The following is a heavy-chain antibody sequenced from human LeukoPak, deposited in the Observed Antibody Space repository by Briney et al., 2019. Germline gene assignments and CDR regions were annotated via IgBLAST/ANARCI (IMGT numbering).Heavy chain of an antibody. CDR1: GFTFSSYG. CDR2: IRYDGSNK. D-gene: IGHD1-26*01. Sequence: GGSLRLSCAASGFTFSSYGMEWVRQAPGKGLEWVAFIRYDGSNKYYADSVKGRFNISRDNSKTTLYLQMNSLRAEDTAVYYCARASYSGSYFGAFDIWGQGTMVTVSS. CDR3: ARASYSGSYFGAFDI. V-gene: IGHV3-30*02. J-gene: IGHJ3*02.